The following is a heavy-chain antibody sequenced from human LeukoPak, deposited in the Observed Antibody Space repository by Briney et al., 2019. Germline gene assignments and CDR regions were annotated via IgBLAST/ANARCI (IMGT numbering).Heavy chain of an antibody. CDR3: ARDLRASDH. Sequence: GGSLRLSCAASGFTFSSYEMNWVRQAPGKGLEWVSYISSSGSTRYYAASVKGRFTISRDNAKNTLYLQMNSLRAEDTAVYYCARDLRASDHWGQGTLVTVSS. CDR1: GFTFSSYE. J-gene: IGHJ4*02. V-gene: IGHV3-48*03. CDR2: ISSSGSTR.